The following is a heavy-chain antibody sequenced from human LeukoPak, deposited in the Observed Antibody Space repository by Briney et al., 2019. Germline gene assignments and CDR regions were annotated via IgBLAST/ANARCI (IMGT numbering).Heavy chain of an antibody. CDR2: INPIFGTA. Sequence: GASVKVSCKASGGTFSSYAISWVRQAPGQGLEWMGGINPIFGTANYAQKFQGRVTITADESTSTAYMELSSLRSEDTAVYYCARSGYQLLRNYYFDYWGQGTLVTVSS. V-gene: IGHV1-69*01. D-gene: IGHD2-2*01. J-gene: IGHJ4*02. CDR3: ARSGYQLLRNYYFDY. CDR1: GGTFSSYA.